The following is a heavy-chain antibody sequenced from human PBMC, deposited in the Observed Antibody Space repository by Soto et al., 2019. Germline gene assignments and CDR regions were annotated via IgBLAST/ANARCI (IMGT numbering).Heavy chain of an antibody. J-gene: IGHJ4*02. CDR3: ARDPLTYYYDSSGYFLFDY. CDR2: ISSSSSYI. CDR1: GFTFSSYS. Sequence: GGSLRLSCAASGFTFSSYSMNWVRQAPGKGLEWVSSISSSSSYIYYADSVKGRFTISRDNAKNSLYLQMNSLRAEDTAVYYCARDPLTYYYDSSGYFLFDYWGQGTLVTVSS. V-gene: IGHV3-21*01. D-gene: IGHD3-22*01.